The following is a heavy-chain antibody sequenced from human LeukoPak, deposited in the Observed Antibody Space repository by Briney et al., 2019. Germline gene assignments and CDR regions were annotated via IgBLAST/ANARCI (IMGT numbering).Heavy chain of an antibody. V-gene: IGHV1-69*04. CDR2: IIPILGIA. CDR1: GGTFSSYA. J-gene: IGHJ5*01. CDR3: ARRGQGCSSTSCYAGGNWFDY. Sequence: ASVKDSCKASGGTFSSYAISWVRQTPGQGLEWMGRIIPILGIANYAQKFQGRVTITADKSTTTAYMELSSLRSEDTAVYYCARRGQGCSSTSCYAGGNWFDYWGRGTLVTVSS. D-gene: IGHD2-2*01.